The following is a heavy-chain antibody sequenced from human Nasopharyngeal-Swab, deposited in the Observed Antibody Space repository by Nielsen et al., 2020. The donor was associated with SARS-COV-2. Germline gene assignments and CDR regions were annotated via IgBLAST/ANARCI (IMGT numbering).Heavy chain of an antibody. V-gene: IGHV3-30-3*01. J-gene: IGHJ6*03. D-gene: IGHD5-18*01. Sequence: GESLKISCAASGFTFSSYAMHRVRQAPGKGLEWVAVISYDGSNKYYADSVKGRFTISRDNSKNTLYLQMNSLRAEDTAVYYCARGGYSYGLYYYYYYMDVWGKGTTVTVSS. CDR1: GFTFSSYA. CDR3: ARGGYSYGLYYYYYYMDV. CDR2: ISYDGSNK.